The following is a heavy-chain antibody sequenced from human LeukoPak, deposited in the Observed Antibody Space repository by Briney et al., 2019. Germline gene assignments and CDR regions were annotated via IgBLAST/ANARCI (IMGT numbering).Heavy chain of an antibody. V-gene: IGHV1-18*01. J-gene: IGHJ4*02. CDR1: GYTFSSYG. Sequence: ASVKVSCKASGYTFSSYGISWVRQAPGQGLERMGWISGYNGITSYAQKLEGRVTMTTDTSTTTAYMELRSLRSDDTAVYYCARGDYSGSYYYFDYWGQGTLVTVSS. D-gene: IGHD1-26*01. CDR3: ARGDYSGSYYYFDY. CDR2: ISGYNGIT.